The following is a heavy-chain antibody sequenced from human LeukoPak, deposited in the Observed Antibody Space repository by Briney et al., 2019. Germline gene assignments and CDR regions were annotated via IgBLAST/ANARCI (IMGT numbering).Heavy chain of an antibody. CDR2: IYHSGST. V-gene: IGHV4-4*02. CDR1: GGSISSSNW. Sequence: PSGTLSLTCAVSGGSISSSNWWSWVRQPPGKGLEWIGEIYHSGSTNYNPSLKSRVTISVDKSKNQISLKLSSVTAADTAVYYCARGLDSSGWSAEYFQHWGQGTLVTVSS. J-gene: IGHJ1*01. D-gene: IGHD6-19*01. CDR3: ARGLDSSGWSAEYFQH.